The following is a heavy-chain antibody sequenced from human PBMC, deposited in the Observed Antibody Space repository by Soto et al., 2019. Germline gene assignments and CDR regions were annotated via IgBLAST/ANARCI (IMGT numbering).Heavy chain of an antibody. CDR2: ISYDGSNK. CDR1: GFTFSSYA. J-gene: IGHJ6*02. D-gene: IGHD2-2*01. CDR3: ASPDCSSTSCYGDYYYYGMDV. V-gene: IGHV3-30-3*01. Sequence: QVQLVESGGGVVQPGRSLRLSCAASGFTFSSYAMHWVRQAPGKGLEWVAVISYDGSNKYYADSVKGRFTISRDNSKNTLYLQMNSLRAEDTGVYYCASPDCSSTSCYGDYYYYGMDVWGQGTTVTVSS.